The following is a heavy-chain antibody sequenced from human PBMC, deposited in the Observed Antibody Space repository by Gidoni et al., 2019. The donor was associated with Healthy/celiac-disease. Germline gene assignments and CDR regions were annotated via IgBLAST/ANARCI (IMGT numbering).Heavy chain of an antibody. CDR3: ARGYYYDSSGYYYDY. J-gene: IGHJ4*02. CDR2: IYPGDSDI. V-gene: IGHV5-51*01. D-gene: IGHD3-22*01. Sequence: EVQLVQSGAEVKKPGESLKISCKGSGYSFTSYWIGWVRQMPGKGLEWMGIIYPGDSDIRYSPSLQGQVTILADKSISTAYLQWSSLKASDNAMYYCARGYYYDSSGYYYDYWGQGTLVTVSS. CDR1: GYSFTSYW.